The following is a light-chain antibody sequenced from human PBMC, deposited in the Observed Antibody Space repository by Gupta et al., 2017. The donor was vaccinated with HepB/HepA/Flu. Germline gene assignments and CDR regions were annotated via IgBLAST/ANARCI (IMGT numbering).Light chain of an antibody. J-gene: IGLJ2*01. CDR3: SSYTSSSTVV. CDR1: SSDVGGYNY. V-gene: IGLV2-14*03. CDR2: DVS. Sequence: SALTQPASVSGSPGQSITISCPGTSSDVGGYNYVSWYQQHPGKAPKLMIYDVSNRPSGVSNRFSGSKSGNTASLTISGRQAEDEADYYCSSYTSSSTVVFGGGTKLTVL.